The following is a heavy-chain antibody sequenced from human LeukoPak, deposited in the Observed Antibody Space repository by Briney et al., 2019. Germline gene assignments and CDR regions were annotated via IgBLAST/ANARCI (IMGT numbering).Heavy chain of an antibody. CDR2: ISGSGGST. J-gene: IGHJ4*02. V-gene: IGHV3-23*01. CDR1: GFTFSSYA. Sequence: PGGSLRLSCAASGFTFSSYAISWVRQAPGKGLEWVSAISGSGGSTYYAGSVKGRFTISRDNSKNTLYLQMNSLRAEDTAVYYCAKEPHYDFWSGYYTALDYWGQGTLVTVSS. CDR3: AKEPHYDFWSGYYTALDY. D-gene: IGHD3-3*01.